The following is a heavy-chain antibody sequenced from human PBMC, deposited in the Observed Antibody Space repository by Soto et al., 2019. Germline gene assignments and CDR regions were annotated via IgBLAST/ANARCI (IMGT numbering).Heavy chain of an antibody. Sequence: GGSLRLSCAASGFTFSSYGMHWVRQAPGKGLEWVAVIWYDGSNKYYADSVKGRFTISRDNSKNTLYLQMNSLRAEDTAVYYCARGGGYGGNVWGHYYYGMDVWGQGTTVTVSS. CDR2: IWYDGSNK. V-gene: IGHV3-33*01. CDR3: ARGGGYGGNVWGHYYYGMDV. D-gene: IGHD3-16*01. CDR1: GFTFSSYG. J-gene: IGHJ6*02.